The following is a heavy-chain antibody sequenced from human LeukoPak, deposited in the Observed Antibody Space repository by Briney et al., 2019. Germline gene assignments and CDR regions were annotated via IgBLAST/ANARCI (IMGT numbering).Heavy chain of an antibody. CDR3: ARVGRSFDAFDI. V-gene: IGHV4-39*07. J-gene: IGHJ3*02. CDR1: GDSISSSSYY. CDR2: ISYNGVS. Sequence: SETLSLTCTVSGDSISSSSYYWGWIRQPPRKGLEWIGSISYNGVSYYTPSLRSRVTISVDTSKNQFSLKVTSVTAADTAVYYCARVGRSFDAFDIWGQGTMVTVSS.